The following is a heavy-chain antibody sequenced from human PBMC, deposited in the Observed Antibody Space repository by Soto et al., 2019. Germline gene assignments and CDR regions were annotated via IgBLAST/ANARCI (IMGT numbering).Heavy chain of an antibody. CDR2: ISAYNGNT. CDR1: GYTFTSYG. V-gene: IGHV1-18*01. J-gene: IGHJ4*02. D-gene: IGHD4-17*01. CDR3: XXXXXXXDYEIDY. Sequence: QVQLVQSGAEVKKPGASVKVSCKASGYTFTSYGISWVRQAPGQGLEWMGWISAYNGNTNYAQKLQGRVTMTTDTXXXXXXXXXXXXXXXXXXXXXXXXXXXXXDYEIDYWGQGTLVTVSS.